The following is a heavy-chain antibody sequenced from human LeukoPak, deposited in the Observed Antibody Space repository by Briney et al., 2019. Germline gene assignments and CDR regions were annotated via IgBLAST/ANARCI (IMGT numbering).Heavy chain of an antibody. CDR2: IYHSGST. CDR1: GGSISSYY. CDR3: ARGRYYGSGSRLRYYFDY. V-gene: IGHV4-59*04. D-gene: IGHD3-10*01. J-gene: IGHJ4*02. Sequence: SETLSLTCTVSGGSISSYYWTWIRQPPGQGLEWSGYIYHSGSTYYNPSLKSRVTISVDRSKNQFSLKLSSVTAADTAVYYCARGRYYGSGSRLRYYFDYWGQGTLVTVSS.